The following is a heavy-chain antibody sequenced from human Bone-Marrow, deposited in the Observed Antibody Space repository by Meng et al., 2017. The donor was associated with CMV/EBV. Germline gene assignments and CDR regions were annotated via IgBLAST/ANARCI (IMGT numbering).Heavy chain of an antibody. J-gene: IGHJ3*02. Sequence: ASVKVSCKASTNTLTTYGISWVRQAPGQGLEWMGWISAYNGNTNYPQKLQGRVTMTIDTSTRTAYMELRSLRSDDTAVYYCARDRFYERTNYYDNSGYYYVDALDIWGQGTMVTVSS. CDR1: TNTLTTYG. CDR2: ISAYNGNT. D-gene: IGHD3-22*01. V-gene: IGHV1-18*04. CDR3: ARDRFYERTNYYDNSGYYYVDALDI.